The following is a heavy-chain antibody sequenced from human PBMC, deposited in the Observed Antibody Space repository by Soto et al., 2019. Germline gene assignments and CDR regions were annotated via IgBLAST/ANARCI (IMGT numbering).Heavy chain of an antibody. V-gene: IGHV1-18*01. J-gene: IGHJ4*02. D-gene: IGHD3-22*01. CDR2: ISAYNGNT. CDR1: GYTFTSYG. CDR3: ARDRRHITMIVAVEDY. Sequence: ASVKVSCKASGYTFTSYGISWVRQAPGQGLEWMGWISAYNGNTNYAQKLQGRVTMTTDTSTSTAYMELRSLRSDDTAVYYCARDRRHITMIVAVEDYWGQGTLVTVSS.